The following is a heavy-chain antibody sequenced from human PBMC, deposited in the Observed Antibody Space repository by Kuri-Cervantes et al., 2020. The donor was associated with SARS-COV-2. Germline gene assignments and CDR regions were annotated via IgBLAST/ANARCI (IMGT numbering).Heavy chain of an antibody. Sequence: GSLRLSCAVSGGSISNSHWWSWVRQLPGKGLEWIGEINHSGSTNYNPSLESRVTISVDTSKNQFSLKLSSVTAADTAVYYCARGVLYCSSTSCSSYFDYWGQGTLVTVSS. CDR1: GGSISNSHW. CDR2: INHSGST. CDR3: ARGVLYCSSTSCSSYFDY. V-gene: IGHV4-4*02. J-gene: IGHJ4*02. D-gene: IGHD2-2*01.